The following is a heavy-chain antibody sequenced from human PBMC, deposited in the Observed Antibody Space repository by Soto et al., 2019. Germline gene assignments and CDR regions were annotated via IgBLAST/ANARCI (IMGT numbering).Heavy chain of an antibody. D-gene: IGHD2-15*01. J-gene: IGHJ5*02. V-gene: IGHV1-69*04. CDR2: IIPILGIA. CDR3: ARDRDIAKSNWFDP. Sequence: SVKVTCKASGGTFSSYTISWVRQAPGQGLEWMGRIIPILGIANYAQKFQGRLTITADKSTSTAYMELSSLRSEDTAVYYCARDRDIAKSNWFDPWGQGTLVTVSS. CDR1: GGTFSSYT.